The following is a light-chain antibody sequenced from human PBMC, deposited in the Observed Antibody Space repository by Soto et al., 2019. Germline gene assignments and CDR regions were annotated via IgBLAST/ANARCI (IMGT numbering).Light chain of an antibody. CDR2: GAS. CDR1: QSISRNY. J-gene: IGKJ2*01. CDR3: HQYYNAPQT. V-gene: IGKV3-20*01. Sequence: EIVLTQSPGTLALSPGERATLSCRASQSISRNYLAWYQQKPGQSPSVLIYGASSRATGVPDRFSGSGSGTDFSLTISRLEPEDLAVYYCHQYYNAPQTFGQGTKVEIK.